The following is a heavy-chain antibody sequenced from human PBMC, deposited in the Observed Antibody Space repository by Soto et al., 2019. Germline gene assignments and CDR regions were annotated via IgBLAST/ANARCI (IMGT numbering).Heavy chain of an antibody. CDR3: ARHWITMVRGVCHFDY. CDR2: IYYSGST. Sequence: PSETLSLTCTVSGGSFSSSSYYWGWIRQPPGKGLEWIGSIYYSGSTYYNPSLKSRVTMSVDPSKNQFSLKLISVTAADTTVYYCARHWITMVRGVCHFDYWGQGTLVPSPQ. CDR1: GGSFSSSSYY. J-gene: IGHJ4*02. V-gene: IGHV4-39*01. D-gene: IGHD3-10*01.